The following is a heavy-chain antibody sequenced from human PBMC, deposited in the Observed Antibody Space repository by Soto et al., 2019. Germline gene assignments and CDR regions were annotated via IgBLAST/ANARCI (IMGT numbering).Heavy chain of an antibody. J-gene: IGHJ4*02. CDR3: APLAFNYYDSSGSLDY. CDR2: IIPIFGTA. Sequence: SVKVSCKASGGTFSSYAISWVRQAPGQGLEWMGGIIPIFGTANYAQKFQGRVTITADESTSTAYMELSSLRSEDTAVYYCAPLAFNYYDSSGSLDYWAQRTLVTVSS. V-gene: IGHV1-69*13. D-gene: IGHD3-22*01. CDR1: GGTFSSYA.